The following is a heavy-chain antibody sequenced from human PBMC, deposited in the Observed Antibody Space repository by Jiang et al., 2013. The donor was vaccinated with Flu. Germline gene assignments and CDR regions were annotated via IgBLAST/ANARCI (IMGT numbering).Heavy chain of an antibody. CDR3: TTLYPTFVAADNYFDP. CDR2: TT. Sequence: TTDYAAPVKDRFTISRDDSKNTLYLQVNSLKTEDTAVYYCTTLYPTFVAADNYFDPWGQGTLVTVSS. V-gene: IGHV3-15*01. J-gene: IGHJ5*02. D-gene: IGHD2/OR15-2a*01.